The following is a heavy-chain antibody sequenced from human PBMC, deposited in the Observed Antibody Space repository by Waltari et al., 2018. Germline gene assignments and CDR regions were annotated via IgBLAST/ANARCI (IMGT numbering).Heavy chain of an antibody. D-gene: IGHD2-21*01. CDR2: INYSGSP. CDR1: GDSITSSDHF. V-gene: IGHV4-39*01. Sequence: QLQLQESGPGRVKPSETLSLTCTVSGDSITSSDHFRAWIRQSPGKGLERIGSINYSGSPHYNPSLKSRVTISVDTSKNQFSLRLSSATAADTGVYYCARRVGIGDYFDYWGQGTLVTVSS. J-gene: IGHJ4*02. CDR3: ARRVGIGDYFDY.